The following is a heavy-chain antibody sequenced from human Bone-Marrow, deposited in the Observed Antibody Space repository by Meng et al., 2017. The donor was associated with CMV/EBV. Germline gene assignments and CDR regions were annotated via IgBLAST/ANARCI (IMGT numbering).Heavy chain of an antibody. CDR3: ARFEVGVKTFDY. V-gene: IGHV3-21*01. CDR1: GFTFSSYS. J-gene: IGHJ4*02. CDR2: ISSSSSYI. D-gene: IGHD1-26*01. Sequence: GESLKISCAASGFTFSSYSMNWVRQAPGKGLEWVSSISSSSSYIYYADSVKGRFTISIDNAKNSLYLQMNSLRAEDTAVYYCARFEVGVKTFDYWGQGTLVTVSS.